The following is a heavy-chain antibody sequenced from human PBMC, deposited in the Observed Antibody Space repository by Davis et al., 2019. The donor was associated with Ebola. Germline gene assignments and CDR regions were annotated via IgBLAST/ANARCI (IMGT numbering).Heavy chain of an antibody. CDR2: IKEDGSDK. V-gene: IGHV3-7*01. CDR3: VRGYGWCSP. CDR1: GFTFSSYW. D-gene: IGHD6-19*01. Sequence: GESLKISCTASGFTFSSYWMSWVRQAPGKGLELVANIKEDGSDKNYVDSVKGRFTISRDNAKNSRYLQMNSLRGEDTAVYFCVRGYGWCSPWGQGSLVTVSS. J-gene: IGHJ5*02.